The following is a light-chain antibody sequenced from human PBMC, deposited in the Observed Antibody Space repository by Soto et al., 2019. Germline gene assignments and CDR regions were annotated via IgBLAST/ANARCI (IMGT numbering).Light chain of an antibody. Sequence: DIQMTQSPSSLSASVGDRLTITCQASHDITSYLNWYQHKPGKVPKLLIYDASILEAGVPPGFSGSGSGTDFTLTISGLQPEDVATYYCQHCDYLPIFGPGTTVDFK. V-gene: IGKV1-33*01. CDR1: HDITSY. J-gene: IGKJ3*01. CDR3: QHCDYLPI. CDR2: DAS.